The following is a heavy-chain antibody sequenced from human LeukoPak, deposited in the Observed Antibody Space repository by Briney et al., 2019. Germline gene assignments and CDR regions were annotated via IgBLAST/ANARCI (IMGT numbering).Heavy chain of an antibody. Sequence: GGSLRLSCAASGFTFSSSAMSWVRQAPEKGLEWVSAISNNGGYTYYADSVQGRFTISRDNSKSTLCLQMNSLRAEDTAVYYCAKQLGYCSDGSCYFPYWGQGTLVTVSS. CDR1: GFTFSSSA. CDR3: AKQLGYCSDGSCYFPY. J-gene: IGHJ4*02. CDR2: ISNNGGYT. D-gene: IGHD2-15*01. V-gene: IGHV3-23*01.